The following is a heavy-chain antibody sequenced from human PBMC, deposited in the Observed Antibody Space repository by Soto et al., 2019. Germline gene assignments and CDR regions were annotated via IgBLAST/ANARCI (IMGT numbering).Heavy chain of an antibody. CDR3: VAYDSSGYDAFDI. V-gene: IGHV4-39*01. D-gene: IGHD3-22*01. J-gene: IGHJ3*02. Sequence: PSETLSLTCSVSGGSISSSSYYWGWIRQPPGKGLEWIGSIYYSGSTYYNPSLKSRVTISVDTSKNQFSLKLSSVTAADTAVYYCVAYDSSGYDAFDIWGQGTMVT. CDR2: IYYSGST. CDR1: GGSISSSSYY.